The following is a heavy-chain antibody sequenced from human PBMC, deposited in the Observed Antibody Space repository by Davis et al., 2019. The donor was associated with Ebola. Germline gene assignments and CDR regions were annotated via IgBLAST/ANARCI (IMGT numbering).Heavy chain of an antibody. CDR2: IWYDGSNK. CDR1: GFTFSSYG. D-gene: IGHD6-13*01. CDR3: ARDPSSSWLAFDY. Sequence: GESLKISCAASGFTFSSYGMHWVRQAPGKGLEWVAVIWYDGSNKYYADSVKGRFTISRDNSKNTLYLQMNSLRAEDTAVYYCARDPSSSWLAFDYWGQGTLVTVSS. V-gene: IGHV3-33*01. J-gene: IGHJ4*02.